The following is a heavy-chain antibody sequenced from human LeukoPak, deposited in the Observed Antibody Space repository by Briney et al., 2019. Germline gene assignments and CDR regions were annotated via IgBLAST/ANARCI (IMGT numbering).Heavy chain of an antibody. D-gene: IGHD2-21*01. Sequence: GGSLRLSCAASGFTFSSYSMSWVRQAPWKGLEWVSAISGSGGSTYYADSVKGRFTISRDNSKNTVFLQMNSLRVEDTAVYYCARELSQIVWGGLDYGGQGTLVSVSS. V-gene: IGHV3-23*01. CDR3: ARELSQIVWGGLDY. J-gene: IGHJ4*02. CDR2: ISGSGGST. CDR1: GFTFSSYS.